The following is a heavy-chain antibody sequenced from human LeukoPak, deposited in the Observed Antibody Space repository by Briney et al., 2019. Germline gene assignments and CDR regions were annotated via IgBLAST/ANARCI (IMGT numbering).Heavy chain of an antibody. CDR2: INHSGST. CDR3: ARGPSSYGYYYYAMDV. Sequence: SETLSLTCAVDGGSFSGYYWGWIRQPPGEGVEWIGEINHSGSTNYTPPLKSRVTISVDTSKNPSSLKLSSVTAADTAVYYCARGPSSYGYYYYAMDVWGQGTTVTVSS. D-gene: IGHD3-10*01. J-gene: IGHJ6*02. V-gene: IGHV4-34*01. CDR1: GGSFSGYY.